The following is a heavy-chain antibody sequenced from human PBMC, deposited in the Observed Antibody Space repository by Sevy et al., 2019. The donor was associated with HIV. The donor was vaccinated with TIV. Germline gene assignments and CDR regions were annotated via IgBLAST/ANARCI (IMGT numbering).Heavy chain of an antibody. CDR3: TRGLVTADTPEYFFDY. Sequence: GSLRLSCTTSGFTFDDYAMSWFRQAPGKGLEWVAFITRNSYEAYGGTTEYAASVKGRFIISRDDSKSIAYLQMNSLKTEDTAVYHCTRGLVTADTPEYFFDYWGQGTLVTVSS. D-gene: IGHD3-9*01. CDR2: ITRNSYEAYGGTT. J-gene: IGHJ4*02. CDR1: GFTFDDYA. V-gene: IGHV3-49*03.